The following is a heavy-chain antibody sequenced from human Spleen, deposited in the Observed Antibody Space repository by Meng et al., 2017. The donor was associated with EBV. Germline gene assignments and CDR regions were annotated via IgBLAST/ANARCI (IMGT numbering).Heavy chain of an antibody. J-gene: IGHJ4*02. D-gene: IGHD3-10*01. CDR3: ARERVKSSVTRGPFD. CDR1: GGSISSTNG. CDR2: IYHRGNT. Sequence: QLQLPESRRGLVKPSGPLSLTCAVSGGSISSTNGWSWVRQPPGKGLEWIGQIYHRGNTNYKPSLKSRVTISLDKSKNQFSLNLTSVTAADTAVYFCARERVKSSVTRGPFDWGRGTLVTVSS. V-gene: IGHV4-4*02.